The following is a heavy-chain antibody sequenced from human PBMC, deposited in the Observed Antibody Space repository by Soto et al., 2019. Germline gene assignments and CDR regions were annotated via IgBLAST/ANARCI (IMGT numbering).Heavy chain of an antibody. V-gene: IGHV4-34*01. Sequence: PSETLSLTCAVYGGSFSGYYWSWIRQPPGKGLKWIGEINHSGRTNYNPSLKSRVTISVDTSKNQFSLKLSSVTAADTAVYYCARFRRRSRYGSGSRYYYYYGMNVWGQGTTVTVSS. J-gene: IGHJ6*02. CDR2: INHSGRT. D-gene: IGHD3-10*01. CDR1: GGSFSGYY. CDR3: ARFRRRSRYGSGSRYYYYYGMNV.